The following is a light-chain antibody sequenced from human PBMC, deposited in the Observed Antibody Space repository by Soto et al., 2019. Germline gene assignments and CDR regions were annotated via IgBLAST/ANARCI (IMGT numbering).Light chain of an antibody. J-gene: IGKJ4*01. Sequence: ETVMTQSPATLSMSPGERATLSCRASQSLNSALAWYQQKPGQAPRLLIYGASTRATGIPGRFSGSGSGTEFTLTISSLQSEDFAVYYCQQYNSWPLTFGGGTKVDIK. CDR3: QQYNSWPLT. V-gene: IGKV3-15*01. CDR2: GAS. CDR1: QSLNSA.